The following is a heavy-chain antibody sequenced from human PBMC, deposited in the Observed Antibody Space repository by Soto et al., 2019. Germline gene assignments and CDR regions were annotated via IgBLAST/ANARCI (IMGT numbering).Heavy chain of an antibody. CDR1: GGSFSGYY. CDR2: INHSGST. J-gene: IGHJ3*02. V-gene: IGHV4-34*01. CDR3: ARIIVVVPAADHDLAWCAFDI. Sequence: SETLSLTCAVYGGSFSGYYWSWIRQPPGKGLEWIGEINHSGSTNYNPSLKSRVTISVDTSKNQFSLKLSSVTAAETAVYYCARIIVVVPAADHDLAWCAFDIWGQGTMVTVSS. D-gene: IGHD2-2*01.